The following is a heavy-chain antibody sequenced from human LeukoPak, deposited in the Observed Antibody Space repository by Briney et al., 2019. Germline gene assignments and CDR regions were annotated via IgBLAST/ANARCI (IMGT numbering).Heavy chain of an antibody. CDR2: ISGSGGST. CDR3: AKGNYYDSSGYYYFDY. J-gene: IGHJ4*02. Sequence: PGGSLRLSCAASGFTFSSYAMSWVRQAPGKGLEWVSAISGSGGSTYYADSVKGRFTISRDNSKNTLYVQVNSLRAEDTAVYYCAKGNYYDSSGYYYFDYWGQGTLVTVSS. V-gene: IGHV3-23*01. CDR1: GFTFSSYA. D-gene: IGHD3-22*01.